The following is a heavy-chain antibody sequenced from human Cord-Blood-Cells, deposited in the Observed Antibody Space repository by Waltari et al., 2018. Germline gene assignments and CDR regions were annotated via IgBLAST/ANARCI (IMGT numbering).Heavy chain of an antibody. J-gene: IGHJ6*02. V-gene: IGHV1-69*01. Sequence: QVQLVQSGAEVKKPGSSVKVSCKASGGTFSSYAISWVRQAPGQGLEWMGGIIPIFGTANYAQKFQGRVTITADESTSTAYMELSSLRAEDTAVYYCAEGTSSGSYYYYGMDVWGQGTTVTVSS. CDR1: GGTFSSYA. CDR2: IIPIFGTA. CDR3: AEGTSSGSYYYYGMDV. D-gene: IGHD1-26*01.